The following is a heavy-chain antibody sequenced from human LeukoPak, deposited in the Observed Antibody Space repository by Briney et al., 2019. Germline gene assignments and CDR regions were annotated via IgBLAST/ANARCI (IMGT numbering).Heavy chain of an antibody. V-gene: IGHV3-15*04. CDR1: GFTFNKAW. Sequence: GGSLRLSCAASGFTFNKAWMSWVRLAPGKGLEWVCRTENKGGGGTTDYAAPVKGRFPVSRDNSKTPLYLQMNSLKTKAPAVYSCTTSGATFESWGQGTPVTVSS. D-gene: IGHD1-26*01. CDR2: TENKGGGGTT. CDR3: TTSGATFES. J-gene: IGHJ4*02.